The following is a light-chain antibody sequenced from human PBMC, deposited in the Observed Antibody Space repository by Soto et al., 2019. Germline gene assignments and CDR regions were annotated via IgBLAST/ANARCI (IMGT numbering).Light chain of an antibody. CDR2: TNN. J-gene: IGLJ1*01. CDR3: ATWDDSRKGV. CDR1: TSNIESHT. Sequence: QSVPTQPPSASGTPGQRITISCSGSTSNIESHTVNWYQQVPGTAPRLLINTNNQRPSGVPDRFSGSKSGASAALTISGLRSEDAATYYCATWDDSRKGVFGTGTKGTVL. V-gene: IGLV1-44*01.